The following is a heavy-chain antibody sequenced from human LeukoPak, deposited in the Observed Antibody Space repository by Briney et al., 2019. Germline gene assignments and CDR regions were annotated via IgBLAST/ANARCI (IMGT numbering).Heavy chain of an antibody. CDR3: ARVTGAYYFDY. J-gene: IGHJ4*02. V-gene: IGHV3-72*01. CDR1: VFTFSDHY. Sequence: GGSLRLSCAASVFTFSDHYMDWVRQAPGKGLEWVGRTSNKAKSYTTEYAASVKDRFTISRDDSKNSLYLQMNSLKTEDTAVYYCARVTGAYYFDYWGQGTLVTVSS. CDR2: TSNKAKSYTT. D-gene: IGHD1-20*01.